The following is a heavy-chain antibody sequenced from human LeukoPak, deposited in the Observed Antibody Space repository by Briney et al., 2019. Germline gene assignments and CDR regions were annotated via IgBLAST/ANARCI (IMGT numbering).Heavy chain of an antibody. CDR3: ARGSESYPMGDY. D-gene: IGHD3-10*01. CDR2: INPNNGDT. V-gene: IGHV1-2*02. CDR1: GYTFTGNF. Sequence: VASVKISCKTSGYTFTGNFMHWVRQAPGQGPEWMGWINPNNGDTNYAQKFQGRVTMTRVTSITTAYMELSSLRSDDTAVYYCARGSESYPMGDYWGQGTLVTVST. J-gene: IGHJ4*02.